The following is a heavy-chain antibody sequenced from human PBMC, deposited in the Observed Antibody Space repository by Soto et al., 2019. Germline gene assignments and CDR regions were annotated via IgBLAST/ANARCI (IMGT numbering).Heavy chain of an antibody. CDR2: IYYSGST. Sequence: GNPSETLSLTCTVSGGSISSGDYYWSWIRQHPGKGLEWIGYIYYSGSTYYNPSLKSRVTISVDTSKNQFSLKLSSVTAADTAVYYCARYYYDSSGVDYWGPGTLVTVSS. CDR1: GGSISSGDYY. V-gene: IGHV4-31*03. J-gene: IGHJ4*02. CDR3: ARYYYDSSGVDY. D-gene: IGHD3-22*01.